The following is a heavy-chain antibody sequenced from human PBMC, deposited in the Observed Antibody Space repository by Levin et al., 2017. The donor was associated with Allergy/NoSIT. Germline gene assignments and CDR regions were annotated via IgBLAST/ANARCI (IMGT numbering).Heavy chain of an antibody. Sequence: GGSLRLSCAASGFTFSSYGMHWVRQAPGKGLEWVAVISYDGSNKYYADSVKGRFTISRDNSKYTLYLQMNSLRAEDTAVYYCAKDRRGYSYGYSIGWFDPWGQGTLVTVSS. CDR3: AKDRRGYSYGYSIGWFDP. D-gene: IGHD5-18*01. CDR1: GFTFSSYG. J-gene: IGHJ5*02. V-gene: IGHV3-30*18. CDR2: ISYDGSNK.